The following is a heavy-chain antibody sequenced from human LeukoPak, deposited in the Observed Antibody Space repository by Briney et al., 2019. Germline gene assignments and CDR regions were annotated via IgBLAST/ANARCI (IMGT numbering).Heavy chain of an antibody. D-gene: IGHD6-19*01. CDR2: ISSSGGTT. J-gene: IGHJ4*02. V-gene: IGHV3-64D*06. Sequence: SGGSLRLSCSASGFTSSNYPMHWVRQAPGKGLKFVSSISSSGGTTYYAASVKGRFTISRDNSKNTLFLQMNSLRPEDTAVYYCVRDTNNPGVAGGDYWGQGALVTVSS. CDR1: GFTSSNYP. CDR3: VRDTNNPGVAGGDY.